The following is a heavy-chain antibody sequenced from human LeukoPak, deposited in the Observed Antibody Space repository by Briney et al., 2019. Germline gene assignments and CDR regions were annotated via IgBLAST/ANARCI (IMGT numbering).Heavy chain of an antibody. V-gene: IGHV4-59*01. J-gene: IGHJ5*02. D-gene: IGHD2-15*01. CDR3: ARGVGCSGGTCYSVYWLDP. CDR1: GASITAYY. Sequence: PSETLSLTCTVSGASITAYYWSWIRQPPGKGLEWIGYVHYSGNTKYSSSLRSRVTTSVDTSRSQFSLKLNSVTAADTAVYYCARGVGCSGGTCYSVYWLDPWGQGTLVAGSS. CDR2: VHYSGNT.